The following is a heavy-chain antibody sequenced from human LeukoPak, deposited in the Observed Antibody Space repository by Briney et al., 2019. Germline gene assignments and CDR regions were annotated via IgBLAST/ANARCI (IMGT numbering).Heavy chain of an antibody. Sequence: SETLSLTCTVSGGSISSYYWNWIRQPPGKGLEWIGTFYHGGSTYYNPSLKSRVTISVDTSKNQFSLNLTSVTAADTAVYYCACLTTADAFDIWGQGTMVTVSS. D-gene: IGHD3-22*01. V-gene: IGHV4-59*04. J-gene: IGHJ3*02. CDR1: GGSISSYY. CDR2: FYHGGST. CDR3: ACLTTADAFDI.